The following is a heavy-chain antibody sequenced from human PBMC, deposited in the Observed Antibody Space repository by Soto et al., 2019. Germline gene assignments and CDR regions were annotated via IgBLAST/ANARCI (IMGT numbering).Heavy chain of an antibody. V-gene: IGHV3-23*01. CDR2: ISGSGGST. Sequence: EVQLLESGGGLVQPGGSLRLSCAASGFTFSSYAMSWVRQAPGKGLEWVSAISGSGGSTYYADSVKGRITISRDNSKNTLYLQMHSLRAEDTAVYYCAKGFWRQGLMVYAIYYSMDGWGPGTTVTVSS. CDR3: AKGFWRQGLMVYAIYYSMDG. CDR1: GFTFSSYA. J-gene: IGHJ6*02. D-gene: IGHD2-8*01.